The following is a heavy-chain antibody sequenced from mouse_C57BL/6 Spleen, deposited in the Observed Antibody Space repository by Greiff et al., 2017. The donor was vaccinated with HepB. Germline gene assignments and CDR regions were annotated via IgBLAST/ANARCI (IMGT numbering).Heavy chain of an antibody. J-gene: IGHJ2*01. V-gene: IGHV5-4*01. D-gene: IGHD2-4*01. CDR3: ARDGGDYDGGYFDY. CDR2: ISDGGSYT. CDR1: GFTFSSYA. Sequence: VQLVESGGGLVKPGGSLKLSCAASGFTFSSYAMSWVRQTPEKRLEWVATISDGGSYTYYPDNVKGRFTISRDNAKNNLYLQMSHLKSEDTAKYYCARDGGDYDGGYFDYWGQGTTLTVSS.